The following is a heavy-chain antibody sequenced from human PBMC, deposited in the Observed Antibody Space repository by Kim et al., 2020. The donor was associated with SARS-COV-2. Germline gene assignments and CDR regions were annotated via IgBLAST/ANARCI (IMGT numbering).Heavy chain of an antibody. CDR1: GGSISSYY. CDR2: IYYSGST. J-gene: IGHJ5*02. Sequence: SETLSLTCTVSGGSISSYYWSWIRQPPGKGLEWIGYIYYSGSTNYNPSLKSRVTISVDTSKNQFSLKLSSVTAADTAVYYCARVSRITMVRGGFDPWGQGTLVTVSS. CDR3: ARVSRITMVRGGFDP. V-gene: IGHV4-59*01. D-gene: IGHD3-10*01.